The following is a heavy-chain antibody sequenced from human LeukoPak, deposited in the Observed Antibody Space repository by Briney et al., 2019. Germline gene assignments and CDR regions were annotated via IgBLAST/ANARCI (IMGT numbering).Heavy chain of an antibody. CDR1: GFTFSSYS. V-gene: IGHV3-21*04. J-gene: IGHJ4*02. CDR3: AKAAMLRFLEWLLYFDY. CDR2: ISSSSSYI. D-gene: IGHD3-3*01. Sequence: GGSLRLSCAASGFTFSSYSMNWVRQAPGKGLEWVSSISSSSSYIYYADSVKGRFTISRDNSKNTLYLQMNSLRAEDTAVYYCAKAAMLRFLEWLLYFDYWGQGTLVTVSS.